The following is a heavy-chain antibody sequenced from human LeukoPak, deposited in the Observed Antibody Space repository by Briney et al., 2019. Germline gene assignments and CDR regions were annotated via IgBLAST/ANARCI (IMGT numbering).Heavy chain of an antibody. V-gene: IGHV4-4*02. CDR2: IYHSGST. CDR1: GGSISSSNW. J-gene: IGHJ4*02. CDR3: ARDRGDYGNFDY. Sequence: SETLSLTCAVSGGSISSSNWWSWVRQPPGKGLEWIGEIYHSGSTNYNPSLKSRVTISVDKSKNQFSLKLSSVTAEDTAVYYCARDRGDYGNFDYWGQGTLVTVSS. D-gene: IGHD3-16*01.